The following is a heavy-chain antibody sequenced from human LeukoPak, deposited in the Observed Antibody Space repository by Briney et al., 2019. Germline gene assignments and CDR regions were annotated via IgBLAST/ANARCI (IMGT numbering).Heavy chain of an antibody. CDR2: INAGNGNT. CDR1: GYTFTGYY. J-gene: IGHJ6*02. D-gene: IGHD3-9*01. CDR3: ARIDTYYYYYGMDV. V-gene: IGHV1-3*01. Sequence: ASVKVSCKASGYTFTGYYMHWVRQAPGQRLEWMGWINAGNGNTKYSQKFQGRVTITRDTSASTAYMELSSLRSEDTAVYYCARIDTYYYYYGMDVWAKGPRSPSP.